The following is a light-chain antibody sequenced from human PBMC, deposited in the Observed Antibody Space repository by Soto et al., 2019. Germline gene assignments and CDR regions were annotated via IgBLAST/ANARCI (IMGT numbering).Light chain of an antibody. V-gene: IGKV3-20*01. CDR3: QQYGSSLYT. CDR2: GAS. CDR1: QSVSSSY. J-gene: IGKJ2*01. Sequence: EIVLTQSPGTLSLSPGERATLSCRASQSVSSSYLAWYQQKPGQAPRLLIYGASSRATGIPDRFSGSGSGKDFHLTISRLEPEDFAVYYCQQYGSSLYTFGQGTKLEIK.